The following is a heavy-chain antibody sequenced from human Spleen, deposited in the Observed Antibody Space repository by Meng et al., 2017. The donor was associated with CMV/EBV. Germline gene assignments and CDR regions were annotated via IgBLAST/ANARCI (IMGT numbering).Heavy chain of an antibody. CDR1: GFTFSTYN. J-gene: IGHJ4*02. V-gene: IGHV3-21*01. CDR2: ISTSSSYI. D-gene: IGHD1-26*01. Sequence: GGSLRLSCAASGFTFSTYNMNWVRQAPGKGLEWVSSISTSSSYIYYADSVKGRFTISRDNAKNSLYLQMSSLRAEDTAVYYCATTAKGGWELLRKDYWGQGTLVTVSS. CDR3: ATTAKGGWELLRKDY.